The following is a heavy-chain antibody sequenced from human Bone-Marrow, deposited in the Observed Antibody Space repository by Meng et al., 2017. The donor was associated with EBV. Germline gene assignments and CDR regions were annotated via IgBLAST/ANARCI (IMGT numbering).Heavy chain of an antibody. CDR1: GGSFSDHY. CDR2: IDHSGNT. Sequence: QVQLQQWGTRLLKPSEXLSLTCAVYGGSFSDHYWSWIRQPPGKGLEWIWEIDHSGNTNSNPSLKSRVTMSVDRSKNQFSLKLSSVTAADTAVYYCARDRGVMTVIKVFDYWGQGTQVTVSS. CDR3: ARDRGVMTVIKVFDY. V-gene: IGHV4-34*02. J-gene: IGHJ4*02. D-gene: IGHD2-21*02.